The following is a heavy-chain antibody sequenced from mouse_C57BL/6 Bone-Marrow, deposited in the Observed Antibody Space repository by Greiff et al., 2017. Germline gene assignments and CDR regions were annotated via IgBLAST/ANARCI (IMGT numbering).Heavy chain of an antibody. Sequence: EVQLQESGAELVRPGASVKLSCTASGFNFKDYYMHWVKQRPEQGLEWIGWINPENGDTEYASKFKGKATLTANTSSNTAYLQLSSLTSEDTAVYYCTTKRYFDVWGTGTTVTVSS. CDR3: TTKRYFDV. J-gene: IGHJ1*03. V-gene: IGHV14-4*01. CDR1: GFNFKDYY. CDR2: INPENGDT.